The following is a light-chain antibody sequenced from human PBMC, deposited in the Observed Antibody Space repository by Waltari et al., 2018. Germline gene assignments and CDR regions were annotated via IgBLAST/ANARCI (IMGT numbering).Light chain of an antibody. CDR1: SSDVGGYDY. J-gene: IGLJ3*02. CDR3: FSYRRSSTWV. CDR2: DVT. Sequence: QSALTQPASVSGSPGQSITISCPGTSSDVGGYDYVPWYQQHPGKAPKLLIYDVTKRPSGVSNRFSGSKSANTASLTISGLQAEDEADYYCFSYRRSSTWVFGEGTKLTVL. V-gene: IGLV2-14*03.